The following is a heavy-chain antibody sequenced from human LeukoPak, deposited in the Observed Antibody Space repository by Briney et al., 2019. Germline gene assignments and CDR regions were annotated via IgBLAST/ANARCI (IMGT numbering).Heavy chain of an antibody. Sequence: GGSLRLSCAASGFTFSNYWMHWVRQAPGKGLVWISRINGDGTLTSHADSVKGRFSISRDNAKNTLSLQMNSLRAEDTAVYFCARGYCSGDDCYRPFDYWGQGILVTVSS. CDR3: ARGYCSGDDCYRPFDY. V-gene: IGHV3-74*01. CDR2: INGDGTLT. J-gene: IGHJ4*02. D-gene: IGHD2-21*01. CDR1: GFTFSNYW.